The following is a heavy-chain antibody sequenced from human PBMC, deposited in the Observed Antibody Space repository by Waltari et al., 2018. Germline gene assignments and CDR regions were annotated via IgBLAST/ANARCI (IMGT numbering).Heavy chain of an antibody. CDR3: ARAAPLTWYFDL. J-gene: IGHJ2*01. CDR1: GYTFTDYY. Sequence: QVPLVQSGAAVKKPGASVKVSCKAPGYTFTDYYMQWVRQAPGQGLEWMVRINPNSGGTNYAQKFQGRVTMTRDTSISTAYMELSRLRSDDTAVYYCARAAPLTWYFDLWGRGTLVTVSS. CDR2: INPNSGGT. V-gene: IGHV1-2*06.